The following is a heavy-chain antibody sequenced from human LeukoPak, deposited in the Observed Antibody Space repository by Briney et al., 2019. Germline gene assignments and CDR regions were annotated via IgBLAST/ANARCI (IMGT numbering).Heavy chain of an antibody. CDR3: ARGVTSDAFDI. Sequence: GGSLRLSCAASGFTFNKYAMSWVRQAPGKGLEWVSSIGGSTFNTFYADSVKGRFTISRDNSKNTLSLQMSSLRAEDTAVYYCARGVTSDAFDIWGQGTMVTVSS. CDR1: GFTFNKYA. CDR2: IGGSTFNT. V-gene: IGHV3-23*01. J-gene: IGHJ3*02. D-gene: IGHD1-26*01.